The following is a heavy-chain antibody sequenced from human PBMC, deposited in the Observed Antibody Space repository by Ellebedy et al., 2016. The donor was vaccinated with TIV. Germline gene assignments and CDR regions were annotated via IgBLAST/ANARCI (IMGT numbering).Heavy chain of an antibody. CDR1: GVTFRNFW. J-gene: IGHJ4*02. D-gene: IGHD5-24*01. V-gene: IGHV3-74*01. CDR2: IDNDGETT. Sequence: GESLKISCVASGVTFRNFWVHWVRQGPATGLEWVARIDNDGETTSYADAVRGRFTVSRDNARNTVDLQMNSLRLDDTGVYYCSTIFDYWGPGALVTV. CDR3: STIFDY.